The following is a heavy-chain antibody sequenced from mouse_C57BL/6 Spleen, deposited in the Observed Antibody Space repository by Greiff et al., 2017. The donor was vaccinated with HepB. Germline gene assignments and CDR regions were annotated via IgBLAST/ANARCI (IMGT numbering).Heavy chain of an antibody. J-gene: IGHJ4*01. D-gene: IGHD2-2*01. V-gene: IGHV14-1*01. CDR1: GFNIQDYY. CDR2: IDPEDGDT. CDR3: TPSTMVTTGAMDY. Sequence: EVKLMESGAELVRPGASVKLSCTASGFNIQDYYMHWVKQRPEQGLEWIGRIDPEDGDTEYAPKFPGKATMTADTSSNTAYLQLSSLTSEDTAVYYCTPSTMVTTGAMDYWGQGTSVTVSS.